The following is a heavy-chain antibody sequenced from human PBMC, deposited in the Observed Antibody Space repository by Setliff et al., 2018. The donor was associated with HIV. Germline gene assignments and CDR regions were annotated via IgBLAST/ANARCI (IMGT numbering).Heavy chain of an antibody. J-gene: IGHJ3*01. CDR3: ARDRVVGATLDPLDL. D-gene: IGHD1-26*01. CDR1: GFTFINYE. CDR2: ISYSGSAI. V-gene: IGHV3-48*03. Sequence: GGSLRLSCTASGFTFINYEMNWVRQAPGKGLEWVAYISYSGSAIHYADSVQGRFTISRDNAKNSLYLQMNSLRAEDTAVYYCARDRVVGATLDPLDLCGQGTMVTVSS.